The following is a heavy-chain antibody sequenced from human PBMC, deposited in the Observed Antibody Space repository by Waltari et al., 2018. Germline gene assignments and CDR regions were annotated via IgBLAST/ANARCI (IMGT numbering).Heavy chain of an antibody. J-gene: IGHJ6*02. Sequence: QVRLLQSGAEVKKPGSSVKVSCQASGDTFSSYAINWVRQAPGQGLEWMGRTIPSLGLTSYGQKVQGRVTITADKSTTTAYMELSSLRSEDTAVYYCARGGDATQTNYYYYGLDVWGQGTTVTVSS. D-gene: IGHD2-15*01. CDR3: ARGGDATQTNYYYYGLDV. V-gene: IGHV1-69*09. CDR2: TIPSLGLT. CDR1: GDTFSSYA.